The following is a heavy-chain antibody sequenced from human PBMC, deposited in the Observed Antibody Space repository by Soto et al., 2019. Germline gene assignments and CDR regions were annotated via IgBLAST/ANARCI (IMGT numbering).Heavy chain of an antibody. CDR3: AKQTASSGYPAFQH. D-gene: IGHD3-22*01. CDR1: GFTFDDYA. Sequence: EVQLVESGGGLVQPGRSLRLSCAASGFTFDDYAMHWVRQAPGKGLEWVSGISWNSGSIGYADSVKGRFTISRDNAKNSLYLQMNSLRAEDTALYYCAKQTASSGYPAFQHWGQGTLGTVSS. V-gene: IGHV3-9*01. J-gene: IGHJ1*01. CDR2: ISWNSGSI.